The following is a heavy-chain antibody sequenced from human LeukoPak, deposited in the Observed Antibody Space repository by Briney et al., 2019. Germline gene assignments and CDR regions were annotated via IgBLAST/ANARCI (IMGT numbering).Heavy chain of an antibody. Sequence: SETLSLTCTVSGGSISSYYWSWIRQPPGKGLEWIGFIYYSGSTNYNPSLKSRVTISVDTSKNQFFLKLSSVTAADTAVYYCARGPYYDFWSGYQDYYFDYWGQGTLVTVSS. CDR3: ARGPYYDFWSGYQDYYFDY. D-gene: IGHD3-3*01. CDR2: IYYSGST. V-gene: IGHV4-59*12. CDR1: GGSISSYY. J-gene: IGHJ4*02.